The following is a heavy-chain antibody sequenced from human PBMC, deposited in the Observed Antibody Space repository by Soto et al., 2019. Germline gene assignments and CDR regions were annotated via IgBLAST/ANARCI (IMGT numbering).Heavy chain of an antibody. CDR2: VHYTGST. J-gene: IGHJ6*02. D-gene: IGHD3-10*01. V-gene: IGHV4-59*01. CDR1: GGSISSYY. Sequence: SETLSLTCTVSGGSISSYYWSWIRQPPGKGLECIGYVHYTGSTNYNRSLRGRVTISVDTSKSQFSLILSSVTAADTAVYYCARGGGRELLWFGESNYYGMDVWGQGTTVTVSS. CDR3: ARGGGRELLWFGESNYYGMDV.